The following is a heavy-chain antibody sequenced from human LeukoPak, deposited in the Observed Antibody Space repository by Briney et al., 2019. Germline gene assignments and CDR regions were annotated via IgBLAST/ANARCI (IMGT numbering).Heavy chain of an antibody. CDR3: AKEFVPAAILSYYYMDV. Sequence: GGSLGVSCVASGFTFSTYAMSWVCQAPGKGLEWVSAISGSGGSTHYAESVEGRFTISRDNSKNTLYLQMNSLRAEDTAVYYCAKEFVPAAILSYYYMDVWGRGTTVTVSS. J-gene: IGHJ6*03. V-gene: IGHV3-23*01. CDR2: ISGSGGST. CDR1: GFTFSTYA. D-gene: IGHD2-2*01.